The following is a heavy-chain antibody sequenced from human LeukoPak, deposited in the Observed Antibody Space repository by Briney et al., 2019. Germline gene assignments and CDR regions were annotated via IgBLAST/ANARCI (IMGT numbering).Heavy chain of an antibody. J-gene: IGHJ3*02. CDR2: ISWDGGST. CDR3: AKTFSSTVTYDAFDI. CDR1: GFTFDDYA. Sequence: GGSLRLSYAASGFTFDDYAMHWVRQAPGKGLEWVSLISWDGGSTYYADSVKGRFTISRDNSKNSLYLQMNSLRAEDTALYYCAKTFSSTVTYDAFDIWGQGTMVTVSS. V-gene: IGHV3-43D*03. D-gene: IGHD4-11*01.